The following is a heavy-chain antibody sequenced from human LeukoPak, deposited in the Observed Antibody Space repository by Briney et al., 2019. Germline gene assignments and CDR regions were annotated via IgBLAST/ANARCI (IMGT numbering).Heavy chain of an antibody. D-gene: IGHD3-22*01. CDR1: GFTFSNYA. V-gene: IGHV3-48*04. CDR2: ISSSGSTI. Sequence: GGSLRLSCAASGFTFSNYAMNWVRQAPGKGLEWVSYISSSGSTIYYADSVKGRFTISRDNAKNSLYLQMNSLRAEDTAVYYCARDRAFAYYYDSSGYYQPYFDYWGQGTLVTVSS. CDR3: ARDRAFAYYYDSSGYYQPYFDY. J-gene: IGHJ4*02.